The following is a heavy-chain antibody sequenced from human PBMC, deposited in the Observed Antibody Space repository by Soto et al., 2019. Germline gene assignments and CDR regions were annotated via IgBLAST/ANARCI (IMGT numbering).Heavy chain of an antibody. Sequence: SGPTLVNPSETLTLTCTLSGFSLATGGVCVSWIRQTPGKALEWLARIDWDDDEFFSTSLKTRLTISKDISRNQVVLTMTNMDPVDTATYHCARIAVSGGSCKGEYWGQGMLVTVSS. J-gene: IGHJ4*02. CDR3: ARIAVSGGSCKGEY. V-gene: IGHV2-70*17. CDR2: IDWDDDE. CDR1: GFSLATGGVC. D-gene: IGHD2-15*01.